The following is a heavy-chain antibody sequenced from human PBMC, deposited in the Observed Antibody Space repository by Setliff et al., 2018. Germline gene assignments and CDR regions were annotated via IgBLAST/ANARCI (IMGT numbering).Heavy chain of an antibody. J-gene: IGHJ5*02. CDR1: GFSISNYW. CDR2: IRQDATNK. D-gene: IGHD3-3*01. V-gene: IGHV3-7*03. CDR3: AREIWNMYDNSWSGYSDL. Sequence: SLRLSCVASGFSISNYWMAWVRQAPGKGLEWVADIRQDATNKYYVDSVEGRFTISRDNSKNSLFLEMNSLRVEDTALYQCAREIWNMYDNSWSGYSDLWGQGTLVTVS.